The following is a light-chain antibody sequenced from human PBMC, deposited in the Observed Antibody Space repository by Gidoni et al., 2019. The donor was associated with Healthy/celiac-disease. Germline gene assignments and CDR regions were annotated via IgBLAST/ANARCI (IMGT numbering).Light chain of an antibody. CDR2: GAS. CDR3: QQYNNWPRT. J-gene: IGKJ1*01. Sequence: EIVMTQSPSTLSVSPGERSTLSCRASQSVSSNLAWYQQKPGQAPRLLIYGASTRATGIPARFSGSGSGTEFTLTISSLKSEDFAVYYCQQYNNWPRTFGQGNKVEIK. CDR1: QSVSSN. V-gene: IGKV3-15*01.